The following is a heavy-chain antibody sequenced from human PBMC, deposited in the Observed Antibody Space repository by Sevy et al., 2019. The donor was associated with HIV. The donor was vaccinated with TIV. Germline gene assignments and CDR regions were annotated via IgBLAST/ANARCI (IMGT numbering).Heavy chain of an antibody. Sequence: GGSLRLSCVASGFAFSDYGMHWVGQAPGKGLEWVAVIWYDGNNQHYADSVRGRFTISRDNSKNTLYLQLSSLRAEDTAVYYCARDPRIFGDYLLTYFDYWGQGVLVTVSS. CDR2: IWYDGNNQ. CDR1: GFAFSDYG. J-gene: IGHJ4*02. V-gene: IGHV3-33*01. CDR3: ARDPRIFGDYLLTYFDY. D-gene: IGHD4-17*01.